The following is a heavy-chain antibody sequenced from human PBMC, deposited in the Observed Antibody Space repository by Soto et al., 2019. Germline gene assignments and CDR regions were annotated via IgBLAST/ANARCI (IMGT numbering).Heavy chain of an antibody. CDR1: GFSGFTGYS. V-gene: IGHV3-30*04. CDR3: ARAMVVSAIIFFDY. D-gene: IGHD2-21*02. CDR2: ISSDGSNK. J-gene: IGHJ4*02. Sequence: GGSLRLSCAASGFSGFTGYSINWVRQAPGKGLEWVAVISSDGSNKNYADSVKARFTVSRDNSKKMVYLQMNTLRTEDTAVYYCARAMVVSAIIFFDYWGQGSLVTVSS.